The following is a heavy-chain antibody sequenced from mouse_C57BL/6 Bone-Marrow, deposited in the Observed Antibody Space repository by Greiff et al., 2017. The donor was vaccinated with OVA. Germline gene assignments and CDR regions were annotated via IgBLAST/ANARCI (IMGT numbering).Heavy chain of an antibody. CDR2: IDPSDSYT. J-gene: IGHJ2*01. V-gene: IGHV1-69*01. CDR3: ARGAVVATGYFDY. D-gene: IGHD1-1*01. CDR1: GYTFTSYW. Sequence: VQLQQSGAELVMPGASVKLSCKASGYTFTSYWMHWVKQRPGQGLEWIGEIDPSDSYTNYNQKFKGKSTLTVDKSSSTAYMQLSSLTSEDSAVYYCARGAVVATGYFDYWGQGTTLTVSS.